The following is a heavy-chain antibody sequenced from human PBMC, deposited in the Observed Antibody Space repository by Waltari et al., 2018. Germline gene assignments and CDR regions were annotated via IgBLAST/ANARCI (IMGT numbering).Heavy chain of an antibody. CDR2: ISGIGGST. D-gene: IGHD6-13*01. J-gene: IGHJ4*02. Sequence: EVQLLESGGGLVQHGGSLRLSCAASGFTFSSYAMSWVRQAPGKGLGWVSGISGIGGSTNYADSVKGRFTISRDNSKNTLYLQMNSLRAEDTAAYYCAKEEDSSSPPDYWGQGTLVTVSS. V-gene: IGHV3-23*01. CDR3: AKEEDSSSPPDY. CDR1: GFTFSSYA.